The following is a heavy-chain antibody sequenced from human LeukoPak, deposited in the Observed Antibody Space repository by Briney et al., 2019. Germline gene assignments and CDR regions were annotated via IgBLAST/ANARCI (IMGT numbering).Heavy chain of an antibody. V-gene: IGHV3-7*01. CDR1: GFTFSTYW. Sequence: GGSLRLSCVASGFTFSTYWMSWVRQAPGKGLEWVAHIKQDGSEKYSVDSVKGRFTISRDNAKNSLPLQVNSLRAEDTAVYYCARGGKIAGYYYFYMDVWGKGTTVIVSS. J-gene: IGHJ6*03. CDR3: ARGGKIAGYYYFYMDV. CDR2: IKQDGSEK. D-gene: IGHD6-13*01.